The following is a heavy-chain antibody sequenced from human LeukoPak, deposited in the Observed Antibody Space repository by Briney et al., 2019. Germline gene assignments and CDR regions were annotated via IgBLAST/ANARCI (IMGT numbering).Heavy chain of an antibody. CDR2: ISGSGGST. CDR3: AKSDLIRGYFDY. CDR1: GFTFSSYA. V-gene: IGHV3-23*01. J-gene: IGHJ4*02. D-gene: IGHD2-21*01. Sequence: GGSLRLSCAASGFTFSSYAMHWVRQAPGKGLEYVSAISGSGGSTYYADSVKGRFTISRDNSKNTLYLQMNSLRAEDTAVYYCAKSDLIRGYFDYWGQGTLVTVSS.